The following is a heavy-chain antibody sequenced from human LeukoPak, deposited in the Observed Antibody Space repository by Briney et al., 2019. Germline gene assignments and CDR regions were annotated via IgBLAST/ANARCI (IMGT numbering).Heavy chain of an antibody. CDR3: ARSLAVAGEQYAAFDI. Sequence: SETLSLTCAVYGGSFSGYYWSWIRQPQGKGLEGIGEINHSGSTNYNPSLKSLVTISVDTSKNQFSLKLSSVTAADTAVYYCARSLAVAGEQYAAFDIWGQGTMVTVSS. CDR1: GGSFSGYY. J-gene: IGHJ3*02. CDR2: INHSGST. D-gene: IGHD6-19*01. V-gene: IGHV4-34*01.